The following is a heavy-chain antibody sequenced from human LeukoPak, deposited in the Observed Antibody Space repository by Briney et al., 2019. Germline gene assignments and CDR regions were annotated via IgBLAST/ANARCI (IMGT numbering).Heavy chain of an antibody. Sequence: GGSLKISCKGSGYSFTDYWIGWVRQMPGKGLEWMWIIYPGDSDTKYSPSFQCQVTIPADKSISTAYLQWSSLKASDSAMYYCARLHSGTYLGDYWGQGSLVTVSS. CDR3: ARLHSGTYLGDY. CDR1: GYSFTDYW. V-gene: IGHV5-51*01. D-gene: IGHD1-26*01. CDR2: IYPGDSDT. J-gene: IGHJ4*02.